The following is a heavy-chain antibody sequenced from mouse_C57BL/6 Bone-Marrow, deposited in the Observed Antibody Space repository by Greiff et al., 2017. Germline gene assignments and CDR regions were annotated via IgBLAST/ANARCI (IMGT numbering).Heavy chain of an antibody. CDR3: APITTVVNFDV. D-gene: IGHD1-1*01. J-gene: IGHJ1*03. Sequence: QVQLQQPGAELVKPGASVKLSCKASGYTFTSYWMHWVKQRPGQGLEWIGMIHPNSGSTNYNEKFKSKATLTVDKSSSTAYMQLSSLTSEDSAVYYCAPITTVVNFDVWGTGTTVTVSS. CDR2: IHPNSGST. CDR1: GYTFTSYW. V-gene: IGHV1-64*01.